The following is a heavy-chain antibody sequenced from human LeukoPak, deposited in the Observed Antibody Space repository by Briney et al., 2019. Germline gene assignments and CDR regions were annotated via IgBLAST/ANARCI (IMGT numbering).Heavy chain of an antibody. D-gene: IGHD6-13*01. CDR1: GGTFSTST. CDR3: ARSSRNLYGMDV. Sequence: SVKVPCKASGGTFSTSTISWVRQAPGQGLEWMGGVIPIFGAANYAQKFQGRVTITADESTTTASMELSSLKSEDTAVYFCARSSRNLYGMDVWGQGTTVTVSS. CDR2: VIPIFGAA. V-gene: IGHV1-69*13. J-gene: IGHJ6*02.